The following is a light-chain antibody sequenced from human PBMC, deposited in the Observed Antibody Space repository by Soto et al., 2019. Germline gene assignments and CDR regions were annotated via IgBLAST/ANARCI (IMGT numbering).Light chain of an antibody. V-gene: IGLV2-14*01. CDR2: DVS. J-gene: IGLJ1*01. CDR1: SSDVGGYNY. Sequence: QSALTQPASVSGSPGQSITISCTGTSSDVGGYNYVSWYQQHPGKAPKLMIYDVSNRPSGISNRFSGSKSANTASLTISGLQAEDEADYSGSSYTSSSTRFFGTGTKLTVL. CDR3: SSYTSSSTRF.